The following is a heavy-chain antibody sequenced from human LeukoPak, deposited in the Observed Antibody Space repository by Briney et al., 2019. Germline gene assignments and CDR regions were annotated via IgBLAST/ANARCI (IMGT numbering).Heavy chain of an antibody. CDR2: IYYSGST. D-gene: IGHD2-15*01. J-gene: IGHJ5*02. CDR1: GGSISSGDDY. CDR3: ARDGGGISWFDP. Sequence: SETLSLTCTVSGGSISSGDDYWSWIRQPPGKGLEWIGYIYYSGSTYYNPSLKSRVTISVGTSKNQFSLKLSSVTAADTAVYYCARDGGGISWFDPWGQGTLVTVSS. V-gene: IGHV4-30-4*08.